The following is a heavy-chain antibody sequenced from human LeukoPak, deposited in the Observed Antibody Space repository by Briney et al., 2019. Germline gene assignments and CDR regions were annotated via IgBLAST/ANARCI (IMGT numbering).Heavy chain of an antibody. D-gene: IGHD1-26*01. CDR3: ATDLGWEPMVAAFDI. CDR2: IIPIFGTA. J-gene: IGHJ3*02. V-gene: IGHV1-69*01. Sequence: SVKVSCKASGGTFSSYAISWVRQAPGQGLEWMGGIIPIFGTANYAQKFQGRVTITADESTSTAYMELSSLRSEDTAVYYCATDLGWEPMVAAFDIWGQGTMVTVSS. CDR1: GGTFSSYA.